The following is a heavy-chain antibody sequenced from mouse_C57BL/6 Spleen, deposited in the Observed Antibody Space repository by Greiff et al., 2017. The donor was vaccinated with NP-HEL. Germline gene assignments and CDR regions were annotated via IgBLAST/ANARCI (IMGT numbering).Heavy chain of an antibody. D-gene: IGHD1-1*01. CDR3: ARRGDYDGWFAY. CDR1: GYAFSSSW. V-gene: IGHV1-82*01. CDR2: IYPGDGDT. Sequence: VQLKQSGPELVKPGASVKISCKASGYAFSSSWMNWVKQRPGKGLEWIGRIYPGDGDTNYNGKFKGKATLTADKSSSTAYMQLSSLTSEDSAVYFCARRGDYDGWFAYWGQGTLVTVSA. J-gene: IGHJ3*01.